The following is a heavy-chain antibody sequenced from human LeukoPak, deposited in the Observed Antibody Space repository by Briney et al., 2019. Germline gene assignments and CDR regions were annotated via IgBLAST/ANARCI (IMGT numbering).Heavy chain of an antibody. CDR1: GGSFSGYY. CDR2: INHSGST. Sequence: SETLSLTCAVYGGSFSGYYWSWIRQPPGKGLEWIGEINHSGSTNYNPSLKSRVTISVDTSKNQFSLKLSSVTAADTAVYYCARVVGYYDFWSGYGNYYFDNWGQGTLVTVSS. D-gene: IGHD3-3*01. CDR3: ARVVGYYDFWSGYGNYYFDN. V-gene: IGHV4-34*01. J-gene: IGHJ4*02.